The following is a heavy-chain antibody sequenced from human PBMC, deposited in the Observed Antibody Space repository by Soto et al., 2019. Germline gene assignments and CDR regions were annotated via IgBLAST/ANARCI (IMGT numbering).Heavy chain of an antibody. J-gene: IGHJ4*02. V-gene: IGHV4-31*03. Sequence: SETLSLTCTVSGGSISSGGYYWSWIRQHPGKGLEWIGYIYYSGSTYYNPSLKSRVTISVDTAKNQFSLKLSSVTAADMAVYYCARARDYYDSSGYTFDYWGQGTLVTSPQ. D-gene: IGHD3-22*01. CDR2: IYYSGST. CDR1: GGSISSGGYY. CDR3: ARARDYYDSSGYTFDY.